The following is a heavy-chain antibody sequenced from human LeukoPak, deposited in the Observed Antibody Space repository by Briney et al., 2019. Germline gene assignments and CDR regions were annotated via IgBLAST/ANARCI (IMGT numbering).Heavy chain of an antibody. J-gene: IGHJ4*02. CDR1: GFTFSGSA. CDR2: IRSKANNYAT. V-gene: IGHV3-73*01. CDR3: TRRNKDDSSGYYYD. Sequence: PGGSLRLPCAASGFTFSGSAMHWVRQASGKGLEWVGRIRSKANNYATAYAASVKGRFTICREDSKNTAYLQMNSLKTEDTAVYYCTRRNKDDSSGYYYDWGQGTLVTVSS. D-gene: IGHD3-22*01.